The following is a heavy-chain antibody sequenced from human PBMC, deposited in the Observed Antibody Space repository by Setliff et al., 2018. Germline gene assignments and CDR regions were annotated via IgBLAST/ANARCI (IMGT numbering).Heavy chain of an antibody. CDR2: IKYSGST. Sequence: PSETLSLTCTFSGDSISSSNYYWGWIRQPPGKGLEWIAAIKYSGSTYYNPSLKSRVTISVDTSKNQFSLKLSSVTAADTAVYYCARVAFVVVIRNAFDIWGQGTMVTVSS. D-gene: IGHD2-21*01. CDR1: GDSISSSNYY. V-gene: IGHV4-39*07. CDR3: ARVAFVVVIRNAFDI. J-gene: IGHJ3*02.